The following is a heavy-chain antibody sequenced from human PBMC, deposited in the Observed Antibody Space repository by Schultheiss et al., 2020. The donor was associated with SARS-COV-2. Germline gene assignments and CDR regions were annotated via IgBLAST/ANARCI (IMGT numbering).Heavy chain of an antibody. CDR1: GFTFSDYY. J-gene: IGHJ6*03. CDR3: AREGRDCSRTSCYRHNYNYYYMDV. Sequence: GESLKISCAASGFTFSDYYMSWIRQAPGKGLEWVSYISSSSSYTNYADSVKGRFTISRDNAKNSLYLQMNSLRAEDTAVYYCAREGRDCSRTSCYRHNYNYYYMDVWGKGTTVTVSS. V-gene: IGHV3-11*05. CDR2: ISSSSSYT. D-gene: IGHD2-2*02.